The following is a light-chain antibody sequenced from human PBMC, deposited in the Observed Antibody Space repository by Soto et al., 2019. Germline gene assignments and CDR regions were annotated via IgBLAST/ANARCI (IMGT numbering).Light chain of an antibody. CDR2: GAS. J-gene: IGKJ4*01. CDR3: QQYGSSLPVT. CDR1: ESIGSSY. V-gene: IGKV3-20*01. Sequence: ETVLTQSPGTLSLSPGERATLSCRASESIGSSYLAWYQQKPGQTPRLLIYGASNGATGIPDRFSGSGSGTDFTLTISRLEPEDFAVYYCQQYGSSLPVTFGGGTKVEIK.